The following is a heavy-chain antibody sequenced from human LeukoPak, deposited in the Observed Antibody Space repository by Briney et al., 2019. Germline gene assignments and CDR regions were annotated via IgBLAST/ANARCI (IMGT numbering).Heavy chain of an antibody. Sequence: PSETLSLTCTVSGGSITSKTYYWAWIRQPPGKWLEWIWNIYYNGSTYYTPSLKSRLTISVDASKNQFSLKLSSVAAADTAVYYCARTPPPDFYDSSGYYYEGGDYWGQGTLVTVSS. J-gene: IGHJ4*02. V-gene: IGHV4-39*01. D-gene: IGHD3-22*01. CDR3: ARTPPPDFYDSSGYYYEGGDY. CDR2: IYYNGST. CDR1: GGSITSKTYY.